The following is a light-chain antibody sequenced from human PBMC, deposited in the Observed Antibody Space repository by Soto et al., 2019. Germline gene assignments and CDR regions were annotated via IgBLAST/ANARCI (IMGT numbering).Light chain of an antibody. Sequence: DIPMTQSPSTLSASVGDRVTITCRASQSISGWLAWYQQKPGKAPKLLIYKASSLESGVPSRFSGSGSGTAFTLAISSLQPDDFATFYCQQYNNYGSWTFGQGTKVEIK. J-gene: IGKJ1*01. CDR1: QSISGW. CDR3: QQYNNYGSWT. CDR2: KAS. V-gene: IGKV1-5*03.